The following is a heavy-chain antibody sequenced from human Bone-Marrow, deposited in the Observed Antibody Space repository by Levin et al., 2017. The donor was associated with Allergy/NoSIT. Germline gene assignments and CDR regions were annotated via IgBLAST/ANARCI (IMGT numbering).Heavy chain of an antibody. CDR2: ISSNGGST. CDR1: GFTFSSYA. V-gene: IGHV3-64*01. D-gene: IGHD4-17*01. J-gene: IGHJ4*02. CDR3: ARDADGALTHGFDY. Sequence: GGSLRLSCAASGFTFSSYAMHWVRQAPGKGLEYVSAISSNGGSTYYANSVKGRFTISRDNSKNTLYLQMGSLRAEDMAVYYCARDADGALTHGFDYWGQGTLVTVSS.